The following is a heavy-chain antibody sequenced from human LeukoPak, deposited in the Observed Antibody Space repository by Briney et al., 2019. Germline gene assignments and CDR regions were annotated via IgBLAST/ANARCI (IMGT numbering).Heavy chain of an antibody. CDR1: GFTFSSYA. V-gene: IGHV3-30*01. CDR3: ARDKDALALSTGFDY. D-gene: IGHD2/OR15-2a*01. CDR2: ISYDGSNK. Sequence: PGGSLRLSCAASGFTFSSYAMHWVRQAPGKGLEWVAVISYDGSNKYYADSVKGRFTISRDNSKNTLYLQMNSLAAEDTAVYYCARDKDALALSTGFDYWGQGTLVTVSS. J-gene: IGHJ4*02.